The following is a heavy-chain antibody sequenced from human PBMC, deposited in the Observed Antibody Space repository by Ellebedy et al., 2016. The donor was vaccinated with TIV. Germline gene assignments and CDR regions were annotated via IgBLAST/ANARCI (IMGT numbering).Heavy chain of an antibody. CDR3: VRVYSGLDY. D-gene: IGHD4-23*01. J-gene: IGHJ4*02. CDR2: VFYSGST. V-gene: IGHV4-39*07. Sequence: MPSETLSPTCTVPGVSISSSAYYWGWVRQPPGKGLEWFGSVFYSGSTYYTPSLKSQVSISIDTSKNQFYLKLNSVTAADAAVYYCVRVYSGLDYWGPGSLVAVSS. CDR1: GVSISSSAYY.